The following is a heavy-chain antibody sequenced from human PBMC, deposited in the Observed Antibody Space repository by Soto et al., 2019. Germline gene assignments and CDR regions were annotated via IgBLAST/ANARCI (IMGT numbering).Heavy chain of an antibody. CDR3: ARDQAWIAAAGAHWFDP. D-gene: IGHD6-13*01. V-gene: IGHV1-69*04. Sequence: SVKVSWKASGGTFSSYTISWVRQAPGQGLEWMGRIIPILGIANYAQKFQGRVTITADKSTSTAYMELSSLRSEDTAVYYCARDQAWIAAAGAHWFDPWGQGTLVTVSS. CDR1: GGTFSSYT. J-gene: IGHJ5*02. CDR2: IIPILGIA.